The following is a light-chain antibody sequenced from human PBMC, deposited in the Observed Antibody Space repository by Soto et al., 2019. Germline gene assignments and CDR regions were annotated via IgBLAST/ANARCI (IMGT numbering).Light chain of an antibody. Sequence: EPASISCRSSQSLLHTNGYTYLDWYLQKPGQSPQLLIYLASNRASGVPDRFSGSGSGTDFTLKISKVEAEDVGVYYCMQALQPLTITFGQGTRLE. V-gene: IGKV2-28*01. J-gene: IGKJ5*01. CDR2: LAS. CDR3: MQALQPLTIT. CDR1: QSLLHTNGYTY.